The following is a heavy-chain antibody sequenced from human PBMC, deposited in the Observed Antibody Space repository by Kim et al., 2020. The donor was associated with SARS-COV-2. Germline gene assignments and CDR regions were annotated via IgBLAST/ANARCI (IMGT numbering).Heavy chain of an antibody. Sequence: GGSLRLSCAASGFTFVHYGMHWVRQAPGKGLEWVAVIWSDGGNTYYKDSVKGRFTISRDNSKSTLYLQMNSLRAEDTAIYYCARELAGAASKWGATFDYWGQGTLVTVSS. V-gene: IGHV3-33*01. D-gene: IGHD7-27*01. J-gene: IGHJ4*02. CDR1: GFTFVHYG. CDR3: ARELAGAASKWGATFDY. CDR2: IWSDGGNT.